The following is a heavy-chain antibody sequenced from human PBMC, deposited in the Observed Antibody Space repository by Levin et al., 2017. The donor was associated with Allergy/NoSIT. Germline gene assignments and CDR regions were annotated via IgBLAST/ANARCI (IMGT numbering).Heavy chain of an antibody. Sequence: GGSLRLSCAASGFTFSSYNMNWVRQAPGKGLEWVSSISSSSSYIYYADSVKGRFTISRDNAKNSLFLQMNSLRAEDTAVYYCAKDPIAAATSLGNWGQGTLVTVSS. CDR3: AKDPIAAATSLGN. CDR1: GFTFSSYN. CDR2: ISSSSSYI. V-gene: IGHV3-21*01. D-gene: IGHD6-13*01. J-gene: IGHJ4*02.